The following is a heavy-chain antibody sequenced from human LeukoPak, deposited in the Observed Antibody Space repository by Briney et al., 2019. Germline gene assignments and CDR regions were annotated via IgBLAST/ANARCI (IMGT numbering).Heavy chain of an antibody. CDR2: IWHDGSNK. CDR3: ARATSPGYDFWSGYLSRYGMDV. J-gene: IGHJ6*02. D-gene: IGHD3-3*01. Sequence: GGSLRLSCAASGFTFSSYGMHWVRQAPGKGLEWVAVIWHDGSNKYYADSVKGRFTISRDNSKNTLYLQMNSLRAEDTAVYYCARATSPGYDFWSGYLSRYGMDVWGQGTTVTVSS. V-gene: IGHV3-33*01. CDR1: GFTFSSYG.